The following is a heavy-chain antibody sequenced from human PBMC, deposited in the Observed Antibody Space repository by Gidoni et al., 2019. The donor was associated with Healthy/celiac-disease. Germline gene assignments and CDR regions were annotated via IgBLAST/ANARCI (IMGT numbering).Heavy chain of an antibody. V-gene: IGHV5-51*01. CDR3: ARPLTGGGDGMDV. CDR1: GYRLTSYW. Sequence: EVQLVQSGAAVKKPGESLKLLCKGSGYRLTSYWIAWVRQMPGKGLEWMGIIYPGDSDTRYSPSFQGQVTISADKSISTAYLQWSSLKASDTARYYCARPLTGGGDGMDVWGQGTTVTVSS. J-gene: IGHJ6*02. D-gene: IGHD1-20*01. CDR2: IYPGDSDT.